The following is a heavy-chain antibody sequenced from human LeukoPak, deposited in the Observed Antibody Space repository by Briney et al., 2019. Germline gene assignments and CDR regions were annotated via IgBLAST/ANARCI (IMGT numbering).Heavy chain of an antibody. Sequence: GGSLRPSCAASGFTFSSYWMSWVRQAPGKGLEWVANIKQDGSEKYYVDSVKGRFTISRDNAKNSLYLQMNSLRAEDTAVYYCARDPVRGYSGYEGDYWGQGTLVTVSS. J-gene: IGHJ4*02. D-gene: IGHD5-12*01. CDR3: ARDPVRGYSGYEGDY. V-gene: IGHV3-7*01. CDR2: IKQDGSEK. CDR1: GFTFSSYW.